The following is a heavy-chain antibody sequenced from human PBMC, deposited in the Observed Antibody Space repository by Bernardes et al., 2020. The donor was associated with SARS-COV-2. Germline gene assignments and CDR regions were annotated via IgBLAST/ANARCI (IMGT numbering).Heavy chain of an antibody. J-gene: IGHJ5*02. D-gene: IGHD2-2*01. CDR2: INDSGSP. Sequence: SEPMSPTCAAFGAALSAYYWSWLRPPPGKGLEWTREINDSGSPDYNPSLKRRATISVDTTKTQVSLKLASVTAADSAVYYWARDGTPRWGSTSCYSCDSGYWFAPWGQGSLVTISS. CDR1: GAALSAYY. CDR3: ARDGTPRWGSTSCYSCDSGYWFAP. V-gene: IGHV4-34*01.